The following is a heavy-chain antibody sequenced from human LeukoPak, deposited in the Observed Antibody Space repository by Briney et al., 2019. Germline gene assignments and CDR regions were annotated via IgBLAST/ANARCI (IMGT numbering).Heavy chain of an antibody. CDR1: GGSISNYY. D-gene: IGHD6-13*01. Sequence: SETLSLTCTVSGGSISNYYWNWIRQSPGSELEWIGYIYNSGSTNYNPSLKSRVTISVDTSKNQFSLKLSSVTAADTAVYYCARHAYSSSWYAIWGQGTMVTVSS. CDR2: IYNSGST. CDR3: ARHAYSSSWYAI. V-gene: IGHV4-59*08. J-gene: IGHJ3*02.